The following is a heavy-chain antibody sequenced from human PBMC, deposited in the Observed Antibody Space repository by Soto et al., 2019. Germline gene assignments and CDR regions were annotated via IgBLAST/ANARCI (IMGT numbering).Heavy chain of an antibody. J-gene: IGHJ4*02. Sequence: TGGSLRLSCTASGFIFSDYALNWVRQAPGKGLEWVSYIDSSRSPTYYADSVKGRFTISRDSAKNSLYLQMNSLRDEDTALYYCARGGRGYDYFDSWGQGTLVTVSS. CDR1: GFIFSDYA. D-gene: IGHD5-12*01. CDR2: IDSSRSPT. CDR3: ARGGRGYDYFDS. V-gene: IGHV3-48*02.